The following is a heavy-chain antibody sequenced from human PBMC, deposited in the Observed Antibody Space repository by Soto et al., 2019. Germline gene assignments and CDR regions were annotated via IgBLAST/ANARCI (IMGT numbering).Heavy chain of an antibody. V-gene: IGHV1-46*01. D-gene: IGHD3-3*01. Sequence: SCKASGYTFTSYYMHWVRQAPGQGLEWMGIINTSGGSTSYAQKFQGRVTMTRDTSTSTVYMELSSLRSEDTAVYYCARDDSIFGVVTPANWFDPWGQGTLVTVSS. CDR2: INTSGGST. CDR3: ARDDSIFGVVTPANWFDP. J-gene: IGHJ5*02. CDR1: GYTFTSYY.